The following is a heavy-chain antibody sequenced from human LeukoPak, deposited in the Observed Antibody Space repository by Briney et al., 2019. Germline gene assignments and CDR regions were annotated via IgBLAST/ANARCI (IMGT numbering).Heavy chain of an antibody. Sequence: PGGSLRLSCAASGFTFSSYEMNWVRQAPGKGLEWVSYISSSGSTIYYADSVKGRFTISRDNAKNSLYLQTNSLRAEDTAVYYCASPAGYEDFDYWGQGTLVTVSS. CDR1: GFTFSSYE. D-gene: IGHD1-1*01. CDR3: ASPAGYEDFDY. V-gene: IGHV3-48*03. CDR2: ISSSGSTI. J-gene: IGHJ4*02.